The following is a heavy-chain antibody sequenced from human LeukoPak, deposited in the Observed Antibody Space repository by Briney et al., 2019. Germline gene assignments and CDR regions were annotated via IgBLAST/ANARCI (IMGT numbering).Heavy chain of an antibody. CDR2: INHSGST. Sequence: KPSETLSLTCAVYGGSFSGYYWSWIRQPPGKGLEWIGEINHSGSTNYNPSLKSRVTISVDTSKNQFSLRLSSVTAADTAVYFCARRMTTLATRRGPFDIWGQGTMVTVSS. V-gene: IGHV4-34*01. D-gene: IGHD4-11*01. CDR1: GGSFSGYY. J-gene: IGHJ3*02. CDR3: ARRMTTLATRRGPFDI.